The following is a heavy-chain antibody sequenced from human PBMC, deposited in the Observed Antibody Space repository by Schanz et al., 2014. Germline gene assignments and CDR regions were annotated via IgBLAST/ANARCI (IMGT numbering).Heavy chain of an antibody. CDR1: GYTFTDYP. J-gene: IGHJ4*02. V-gene: IGHV1-3*04. D-gene: IGHD6-13*01. CDR2: INTASGNT. CDR3: ARDGVDAAAGGNY. Sequence: QIQLVQSGAEVKKPGASVKVSCKTSGYTFTDYPINWVRQAPGRRLEWMGWINTASGNTRYSEAFQGRVTMTRDTSTSTVYMELSSLRSEDTAVYYCARDGVDAAAGGNYWGQGTLXTVSS.